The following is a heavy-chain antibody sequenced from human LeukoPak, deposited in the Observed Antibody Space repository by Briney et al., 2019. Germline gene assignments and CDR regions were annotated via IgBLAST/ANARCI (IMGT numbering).Heavy chain of an antibody. J-gene: IGHJ4*02. CDR1: GFSVGSNY. CDR2: LSGSGDKT. D-gene: IGHD4-11*01. Sequence: GGSLRLSCAASGFSVGSNYMTWVRQAPGKGLEWVSALSGSGDKTFYADSVKGRFTISRDNSKNTLYLQMNSLRAEDTAVYYCAKDLNYGFDYWGQGTLVTVSS. V-gene: IGHV3-23*01. CDR3: AKDLNYGFDY.